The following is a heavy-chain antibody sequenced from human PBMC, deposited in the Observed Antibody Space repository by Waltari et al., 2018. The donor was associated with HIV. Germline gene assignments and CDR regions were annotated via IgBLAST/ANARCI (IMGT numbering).Heavy chain of an antibody. J-gene: IGHJ2*01. V-gene: IGHV4-59*01. CDR3: ASGVCSGGSCYALDL. Sequence: QVQLQESGPGLVKPSETLSLTCTVSGGSISSYYWSWIRQPPGKGLEWIGYIYYSGSTNYNPSLKSRVTISVDTSKNQFSLKLSSVTAADTAVYYCASGVCSGGSCYALDLWGRGTLVTVSS. D-gene: IGHD2-15*01. CDR2: IYYSGST. CDR1: GGSISSYY.